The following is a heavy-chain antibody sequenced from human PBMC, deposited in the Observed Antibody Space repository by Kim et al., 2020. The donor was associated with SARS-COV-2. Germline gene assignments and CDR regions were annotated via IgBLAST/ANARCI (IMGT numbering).Heavy chain of an antibody. CDR3: ARDLTYSSSWSGDAFDI. J-gene: IGHJ3*02. CDR2: INPNSGGT. Sequence: ASVKVSCKASGYTFTGYYMHWVRQAPGQGLEWMGWINPNSGGTNYAQKFQGWVTMTRDTSISTAYMELSRLRSDDTAVYYCARDLTYSSSWSGDAFDIWGQGTMVTVSS. CDR1: GYTFTGYY. V-gene: IGHV1-2*04. D-gene: IGHD6-13*01.